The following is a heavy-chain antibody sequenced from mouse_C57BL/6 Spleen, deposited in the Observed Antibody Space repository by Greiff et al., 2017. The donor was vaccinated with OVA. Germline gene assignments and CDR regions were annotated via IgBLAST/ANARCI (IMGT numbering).Heavy chain of an antibody. J-gene: IGHJ2*01. CDR1: GYSFTGYF. Sequence: VHVKQSGPELVKPGDSVKISCKASGYSFTGYFMNWVMQSHGKSLEWIGRINPYNGDTFYNQKFKGKATLTVDKSSSTAHMELRSLTSEDSAVYYCARWYGNYVLDYWGQGTTLTVSS. CDR2: INPYNGDT. D-gene: IGHD2-10*02. CDR3: ARWYGNYVLDY. V-gene: IGHV1-20*01.